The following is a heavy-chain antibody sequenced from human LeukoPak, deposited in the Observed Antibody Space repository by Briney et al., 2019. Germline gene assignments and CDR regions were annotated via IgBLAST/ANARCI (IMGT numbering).Heavy chain of an antibody. CDR2: ISTSSGNI. J-gene: IGHJ6*03. V-gene: IGHV3-21*01. Sequence: GGSLRLSCAASGFTFSSYSMNWARQAPGKGLEWVSCISTSSGNIFYADSVKGRFTISRDNSKNSLYLQMNSLRAEDTAVYYCARVTVATFSPTYYMDVWGKGTTVTISS. CDR3: ARVTVATFSPTYYMDV. CDR1: GFTFSSYS. D-gene: IGHD4-17*01.